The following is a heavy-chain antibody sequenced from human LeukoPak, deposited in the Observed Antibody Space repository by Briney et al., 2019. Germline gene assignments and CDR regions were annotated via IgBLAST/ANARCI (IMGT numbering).Heavy chain of an antibody. V-gene: IGHV4-59*01. D-gene: IGHD6-19*01. CDR3: ARDLRGSGWYKNNGVDY. Sequence: PSETLSLTCTVSGGSISSYYWSWIRQPPGKGLEWIGYIYYSGSTNYNPSLKSRVTISVDTSKNQFSLKLSSVTAADTAVYYCARDLRGSGWYKNNGVDYWGQGTLVTVSS. CDR1: GGSISSYY. CDR2: IYYSGST. J-gene: IGHJ4*02.